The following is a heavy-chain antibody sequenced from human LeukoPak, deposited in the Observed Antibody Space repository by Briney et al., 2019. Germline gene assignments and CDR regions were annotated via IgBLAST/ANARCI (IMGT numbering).Heavy chain of an antibody. CDR3: ARLVRYHDY. J-gene: IGHJ4*02. D-gene: IGHD3-9*01. V-gene: IGHV4-34*01. CDR2: INHSGST. CDR1: GGSFSGYY. Sequence: ASETLSLTCAVHGGSFSGYYWTWIRQPPGKGLEWIGEINHSGSTNYNPSLKSRVTISVDTSKNQFSLKLSSVTAADTAVYYCARLVRYHDYWGQGTLVTVSS.